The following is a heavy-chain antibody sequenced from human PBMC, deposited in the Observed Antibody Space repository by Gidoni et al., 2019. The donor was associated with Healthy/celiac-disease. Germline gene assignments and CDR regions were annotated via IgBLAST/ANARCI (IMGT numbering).Heavy chain of an antibody. V-gene: IGHV4-61*02. D-gene: IGHD5-18*01. CDR2: IYTSGST. Sequence: QVQLQESGPGLVKPSQTLSLTCTVSGGSISSGSSYWSWFRQPAGKGLEWIGRIYTSGSTNYNPSLKSRVTMSVDTSKNQFSLKLSSVTAADTAVYYCARTAGYSYGYGGFDYWGQGTLVTVSS. J-gene: IGHJ4*02. CDR3: ARTAGYSYGYGGFDY. CDR1: GGSISSGSSY.